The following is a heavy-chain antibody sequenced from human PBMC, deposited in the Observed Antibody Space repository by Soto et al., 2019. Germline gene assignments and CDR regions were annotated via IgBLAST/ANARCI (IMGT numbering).Heavy chain of an antibody. CDR3: AKDRGYSGYDAPHDAFDI. CDR2: ISSSSSYI. V-gene: IGHV3-21*01. J-gene: IGHJ3*02. D-gene: IGHD5-12*01. Sequence: GGSLRLSCAASGFTFSTYSMNWVRQAPGKGLEWVSSISSSSSYIYYADSVKGRFTISRDNSKNTLYLQMNSLRAEDTAVYYCAKDRGYSGYDAPHDAFDIWGQGTMVTVSS. CDR1: GFTFSTYS.